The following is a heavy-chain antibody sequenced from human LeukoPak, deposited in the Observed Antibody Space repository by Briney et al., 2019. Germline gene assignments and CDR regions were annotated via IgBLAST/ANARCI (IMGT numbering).Heavy chain of an antibody. CDR1: GFTFSSYG. J-gene: IGHJ6*03. V-gene: IGHV3-23*01. Sequence: GGSLRLSCAASGFTFSSYGMSWVRQAPGKGLEWVSAISGSGGSTYYADSVKGRFTISRGNSKNTLYLQMNSLRAEDTAVYYCAKTLGGRDCSSTSCPLTGTYYYYYMDVWGKGTTVTISS. CDR2: ISGSGGST. CDR3: AKTLGGRDCSSTSCPLTGTYYYYYMDV. D-gene: IGHD2-2*01.